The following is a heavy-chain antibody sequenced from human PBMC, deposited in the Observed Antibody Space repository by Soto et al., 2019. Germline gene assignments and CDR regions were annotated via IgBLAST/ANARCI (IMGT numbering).Heavy chain of an antibody. CDR2: IYYSGST. CDR3: ARALGATTDFDY. D-gene: IGHD1-26*01. Sequence: SETLSLTCTVSGGSISSGGYYWSWIRQHPGKGLEWIGYIYYSGSTYYNPSPKSRVTISVDTSKNQFSLKLSSVTAADTAVYYCARALGATTDFDYWGQGALVTVSS. V-gene: IGHV4-31*03. CDR1: GGSISSGGYY. J-gene: IGHJ4*02.